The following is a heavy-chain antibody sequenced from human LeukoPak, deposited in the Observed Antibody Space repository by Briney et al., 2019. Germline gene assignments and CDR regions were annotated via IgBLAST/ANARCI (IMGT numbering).Heavy chain of an antibody. J-gene: IGHJ4*02. Sequence: PSETRSLTCIVSGYSLSSGYYWGWSRQSPGKGLEWIGRFNQSAKKYYNPSFQSRVTMSVDASNTSFALQLSSVTVSDTAVYYCARGDRVGYSSGWGQYFDYWGQGTLVTVSS. V-gene: IGHV4-38-2*02. D-gene: IGHD6-19*01. CDR2: FNQSAKK. CDR3: ARGDRVGYSSGWGQYFDY. CDR1: GYSLSSGYY.